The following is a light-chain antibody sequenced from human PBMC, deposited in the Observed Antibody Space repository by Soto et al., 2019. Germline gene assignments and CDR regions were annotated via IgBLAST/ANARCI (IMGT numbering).Light chain of an antibody. CDR1: QSIIIW. CDR3: QQYSTYTPRT. Sequence: DIQMTQSPSTLSASVGDRVTITCRASQSIIIWLAWYQQKPGKAPKILIYKASSLESGVPSRFSGSGSGTEFTLTISSLQPDDFATYYCQQYSTYTPRTFGQGTKVEIK. CDR2: KAS. J-gene: IGKJ1*01. V-gene: IGKV1-5*03.